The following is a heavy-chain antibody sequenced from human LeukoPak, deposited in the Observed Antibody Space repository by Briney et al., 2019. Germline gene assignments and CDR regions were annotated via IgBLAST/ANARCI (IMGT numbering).Heavy chain of an antibody. CDR1: GFTFSSYG. CDR3: ARSGYSYGQPFDY. Sequence: GGSLRLSCAASGFTFSSYGMHWVRQAPGKGLEWVAVIWYDGSNKYYADSVKGRFTISRDNSKNSLYLQMNSLRAEDTAVYFCARSGYSYGQPFDYWGLGALVTVSS. CDR2: IWYDGSNK. V-gene: IGHV3-33*01. J-gene: IGHJ4*02. D-gene: IGHD5-18*01.